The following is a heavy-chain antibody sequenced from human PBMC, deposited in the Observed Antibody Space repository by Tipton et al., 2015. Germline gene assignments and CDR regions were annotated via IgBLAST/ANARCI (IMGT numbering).Heavy chain of an antibody. CDR1: GFTFSNYG. Sequence: SLRLSCAASGFTFSNYGMNWVRQAPGKGLEWVALIKYDGSNKYYADSVRGRFTISRDNFKNTLYVQMNSLRAEDTAVYYCARESLEYSLGYYCYGLDVWGQGTTVTVSS. V-gene: IGHV3-33*01. J-gene: IGHJ6*02. CDR2: IKYDGSNK. D-gene: IGHD5-18*01. CDR3: ARESLEYSLGYYCYGLDV.